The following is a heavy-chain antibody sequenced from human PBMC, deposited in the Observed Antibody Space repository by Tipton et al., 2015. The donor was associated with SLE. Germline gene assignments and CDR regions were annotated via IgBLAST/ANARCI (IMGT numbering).Heavy chain of an antibody. J-gene: IGHJ6*02. V-gene: IGHV4-34*01. Sequence: TLSLTCAVYGGSFSGYYWSWIRQPPGKGLEWIGEINHSGSTNYNPSLKSRLTISVDTSKNQFSLKLSSVTAADTAVYYCAREKYSSSPDYYGMDVWGQGTTVTVSS. CDR2: INHSGST. CDR1: GGSFSGYY. CDR3: AREKYSSSPDYYGMDV. D-gene: IGHD6-6*01.